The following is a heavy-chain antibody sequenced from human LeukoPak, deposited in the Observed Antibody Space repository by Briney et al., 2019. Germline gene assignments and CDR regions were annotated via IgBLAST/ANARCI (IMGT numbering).Heavy chain of an antibody. CDR1: EFSVGSNY. J-gene: IGHJ3*02. CDR2: IYSGGST. Sequence: PGGSLRLSCAASEFSVGSNYMTWVRQAPGKGLEWVSLIYSGGSTYYADSVKGRFTISRDNSKNTLYLQMNSLRAEDTAVYYCAKNFKYSSSWQSDAFDIWGQGTMVTVSS. D-gene: IGHD6-13*01. CDR3: AKNFKYSSSWQSDAFDI. V-gene: IGHV3-66*01.